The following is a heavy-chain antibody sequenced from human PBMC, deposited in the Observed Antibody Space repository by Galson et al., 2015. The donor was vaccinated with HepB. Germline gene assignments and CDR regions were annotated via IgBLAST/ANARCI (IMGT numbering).Heavy chain of an antibody. CDR3: TTRGFFTCTIAAGGRCAFDI. CDR2: IKSKTDGGTT. D-gene: IGHD6-13*01. V-gene: IGHV3-15*07. Sequence: SLRLSCAASGFTFSNAWMNWVRQAPGKGLEWVGRIKSKTDGGTTDYAAPVKGRFTISRDDSKNTLYLQMNSLKTEDTAVYYCTTRGFFTCTIAAGGRCAFDIWGQGTMVTVSS. CDR1: GFTFSNAW. J-gene: IGHJ3*02.